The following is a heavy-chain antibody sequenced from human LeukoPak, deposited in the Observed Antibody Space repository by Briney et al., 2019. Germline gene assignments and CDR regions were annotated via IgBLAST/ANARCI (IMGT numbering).Heavy chain of an antibody. D-gene: IGHD4-17*01. J-gene: IGHJ2*01. CDR1: GFTFSSYA. CDR3: AKEKEPVTTAPGHFDL. Sequence: GGSLRLSCAASGFTFSSYAMSWVRQAPGKGLEWVSAISGSGGSTYYADSVKGRFTISRDNSKNTLYLQMNSLRAEDTAVYYCAKEKEPVTTAPGHFDLWGRGTLVTVSS. CDR2: ISGSGGST. V-gene: IGHV3-23*01.